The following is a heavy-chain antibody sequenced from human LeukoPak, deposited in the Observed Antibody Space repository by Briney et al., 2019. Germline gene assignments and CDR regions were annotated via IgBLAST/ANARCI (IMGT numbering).Heavy chain of an antibody. CDR1: GGTFSSYA. J-gene: IGHJ6*02. CDR3: ARDQGDYGDYVYYYGMDV. V-gene: IGHV1-69*04. CDR2: IIPILGIA. Sequence: GSSVKVSCKASGGTFSSYAISWVRQAPGQGLEWMGRIIPILGIANYAQKFQGRVTITADKSTSTAYMELSSLRSEDTAVYYCARDQGDYGDYVYYYGMDVWGHGTAVTVSS. D-gene: IGHD4-17*01.